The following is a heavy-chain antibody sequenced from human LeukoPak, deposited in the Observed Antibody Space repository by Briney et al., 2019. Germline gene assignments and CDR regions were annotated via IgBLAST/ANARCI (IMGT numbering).Heavy chain of an antibody. CDR3: ARLTFTATTFVY. J-gene: IGHJ4*02. Sequence: PGGSLRLSCAASGFTFSNYAMSWVRQAPGKGLEWVANINPDGSDKYHVDSVKGRFTISRDNGENSLYLQMNSLRAEDTAVYYCARLTFTATTFVYWGQGALVTVS. CDR2: INPDGSDK. D-gene: IGHD5-24*01. V-gene: IGHV3-7*01. CDR1: GFTFSNYA.